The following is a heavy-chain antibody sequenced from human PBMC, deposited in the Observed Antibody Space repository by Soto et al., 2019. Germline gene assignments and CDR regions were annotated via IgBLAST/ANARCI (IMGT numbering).Heavy chain of an antibody. V-gene: IGHV3-11*06. CDR1: GFTFSDHY. D-gene: IGHD1-1*01. CDR2: SSNSGSFT. J-gene: IGHJ4*02. CDR3: VRSGDNYNLLDY. Sequence: PGGSLRLSCAASGFTFSDHYMSWIRQAPGKGLEWIGYSSNSGSFTRYADSVKGRFSISRDNAKNSLYLQINSLRGDDTATYFCVRSGDNYNLLDYWGQGTPVPVSS.